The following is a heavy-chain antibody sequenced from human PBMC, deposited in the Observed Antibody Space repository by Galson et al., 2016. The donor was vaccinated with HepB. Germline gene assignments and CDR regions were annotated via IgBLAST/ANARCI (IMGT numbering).Heavy chain of an antibody. J-gene: IGHJ4*02. CDR1: GFTFSIYN. V-gene: IGHV3-64D*06. CDR2: FGESGGSP. CDR3: VAWGPRLI. Sequence: SLRLSCAASGFTFSIYNMYWVRQTPGKGLEYVSNFGESGGSPSYADSVRDRFTVSRDNSKNSLSLHMSSLRTEDTAVYCCVAWGPRLIWGQGTLVTVSS. D-gene: IGHD3-16*01.